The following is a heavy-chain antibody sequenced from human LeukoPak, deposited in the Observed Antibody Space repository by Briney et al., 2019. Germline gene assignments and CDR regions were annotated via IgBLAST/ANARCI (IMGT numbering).Heavy chain of an antibody. CDR2: IYYSGST. CDR1: GGSISSYY. D-gene: IGHD6-13*01. J-gene: IGHJ4*02. V-gene: IGHV4-59*01. Sequence: SETLSLTXTVSGGSISSYYCRWIRHPPATGLECIGYIYYSGSTNYNPSLKSRVTISVDTSKNQFSLKLSSVTAAGTAVYYCARVSSSWYRDWGQGTLVTVSS. CDR3: ARVSSSWYRD.